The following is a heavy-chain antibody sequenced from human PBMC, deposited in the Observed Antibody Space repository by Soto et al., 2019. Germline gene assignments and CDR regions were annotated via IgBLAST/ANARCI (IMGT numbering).Heavy chain of an antibody. Sequence: QVQLVQSGAEVKRLGASVKVSCKASGYTLTSYVITWVRRAPGQGLERLRWISAYNGNTNYAQKLQGIVTITTDTSTSTAYMELRGLRSDDTDVYYCARDLPPVDYWGQGTLVTVSS. V-gene: IGHV1-18*01. CDR3: ARDLPPVDY. CDR1: GYTLTSYV. J-gene: IGHJ4*02. CDR2: ISAYNGNT.